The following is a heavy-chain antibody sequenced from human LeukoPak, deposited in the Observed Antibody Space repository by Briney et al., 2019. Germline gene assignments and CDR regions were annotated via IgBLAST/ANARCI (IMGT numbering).Heavy chain of an antibody. V-gene: IGHV3-21*01. CDR3: ARDRLWERGTFDY. CDR1: GFTFSSYS. Sequence: PGGSLRLSCAASGFTFSSYSMNWVRQAPGKGLEWVSSISSSSSYIYYADSVKGRFTISRDNAKNSLYLQMNSLRAEDTAVYYCARDRLWERGTFDYWGQGTLVTVSS. J-gene: IGHJ4*02. CDR2: ISSSSSYI. D-gene: IGHD1-26*01.